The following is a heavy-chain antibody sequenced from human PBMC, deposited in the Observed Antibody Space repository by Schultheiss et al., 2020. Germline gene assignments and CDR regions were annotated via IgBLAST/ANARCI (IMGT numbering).Heavy chain of an antibody. D-gene: IGHD3-10*01. CDR3: AREVHYYGSGSSDY. J-gene: IGHJ4*02. CDR2: ISSGSSTI. CDR1: GFTVSSNY. V-gene: IGHV3-48*01. Sequence: GGSLRLSCAASGFTVSSNYMNWVRQAPGKGLEWVSYISSGSSTIYYADSVKGRFTISRDNAKNSLYLQMNSLRAEDTAVYYCAREVHYYGSGSSDYWGQGTLVTVSS.